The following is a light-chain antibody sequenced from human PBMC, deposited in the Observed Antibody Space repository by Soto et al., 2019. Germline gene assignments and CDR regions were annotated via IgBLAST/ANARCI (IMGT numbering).Light chain of an antibody. CDR1: QSVSSSD. J-gene: IGKJ4*01. CDR3: QQYGSSPLT. Sequence: EFVLTQSPGTLSLSPGERATLSCRASQSVSSSDFAWYQQKPGQAPRLLIFGASSRATGIPDRFSGSGSGTDFTLTISRLEPEDFAVYYCQQYGSSPLTFGGGTKVEIK. V-gene: IGKV3-20*01. CDR2: GAS.